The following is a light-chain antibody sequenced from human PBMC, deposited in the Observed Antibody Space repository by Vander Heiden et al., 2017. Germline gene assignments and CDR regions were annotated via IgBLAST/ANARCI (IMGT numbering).Light chain of an antibody. Sequence: QSALTQPPSASGSPGQSVTISCTGTSSDVGGYNYVSWYQQHPGKAPKLMMYEVSKRPSGVPDRFSGSKSGNTDSLTVSGLQAEDEADDYCSSYAGSNNLVFGGGTKLTVL. V-gene: IGLV2-8*01. CDR1: SSDVGGYNY. J-gene: IGLJ2*01. CDR2: EVS. CDR3: SSYAGSNNLV.